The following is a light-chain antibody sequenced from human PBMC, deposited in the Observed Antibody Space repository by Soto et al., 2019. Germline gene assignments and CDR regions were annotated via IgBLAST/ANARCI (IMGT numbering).Light chain of an antibody. CDR1: QSLPHHNGHNY. CDR2: LSF. Sequence: DIVMTQSPLSLPVTPGEPASISCRSSQSLPHHNGHNYLDWYLQKPGQSPQVLIYLSFNRASGVPDRFSGSGSGTDFTLKISRVEAEDVGVYYCIQTLQAPYTFGQGTKLEIK. V-gene: IGKV2-28*01. J-gene: IGKJ2*01. CDR3: IQTLQAPYT.